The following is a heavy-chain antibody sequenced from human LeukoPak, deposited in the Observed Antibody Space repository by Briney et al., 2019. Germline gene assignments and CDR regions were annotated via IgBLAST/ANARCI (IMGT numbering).Heavy chain of an antibody. CDR3: AKDRIVLTVYAFDS. Sequence: GGSLRLSCAASGFTFSKYAMNWVRQLPGKGLERVSVISGSGATSSYADSVQGRFTISRDNSKNTVYLQMNSLRPEDTAVYYCAKDRIVLTVYAFDSWGQGSLVTVSS. CDR1: GFTFSKYA. J-gene: IGHJ4*02. D-gene: IGHD2-8*01. CDR2: ISGSGATS. V-gene: IGHV3-23*01.